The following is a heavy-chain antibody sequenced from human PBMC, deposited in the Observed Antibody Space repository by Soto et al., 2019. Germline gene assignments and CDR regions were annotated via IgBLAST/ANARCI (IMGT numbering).Heavy chain of an antibody. V-gene: IGHV1-18*01. CDR3: ARGDLTGYYKRWFDP. CDR1: GYTFTSYG. D-gene: IGHD3-9*01. Sequence: GASVKVSCKASGYTFTSYGISWVRQAPGQGLEWMGWISAYNGKTNYAQKLQGRVTMATDTSTSTAYMELRSLRSDDTAVYYCARGDLTGYYKRWFDPWGQGTLVTVSS. CDR2: ISAYNGKT. J-gene: IGHJ5*02.